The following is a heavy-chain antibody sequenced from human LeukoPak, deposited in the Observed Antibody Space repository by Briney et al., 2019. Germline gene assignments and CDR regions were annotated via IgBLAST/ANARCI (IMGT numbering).Heavy chain of an antibody. CDR3: AKDRFIVVVPAAILGP. J-gene: IGHJ5*02. Sequence: GGSLRLSCAASGFTFSSYAMSWVRQAPGKGLGWVSAISGSGGSTYYADSVKGRFTISRDNSKNTLYLQMNSLRAEDTAVYYCAKDRFIVVVPAAILGPWGQGTLVTVSS. D-gene: IGHD2-2*01. CDR2: ISGSGGST. CDR1: GFTFSSYA. V-gene: IGHV3-23*01.